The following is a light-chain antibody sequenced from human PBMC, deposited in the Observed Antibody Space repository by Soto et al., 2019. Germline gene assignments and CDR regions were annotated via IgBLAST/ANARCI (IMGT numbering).Light chain of an antibody. V-gene: IGLV1-40*01. CDR3: QSYDSSLSGWV. CDR2: GNS. Sequence: QSVLTQPPSVSGAPGQRVTISCTGSSSNIGAGYDVQWYQQIPGTAPKLLVYGNSNLPSGVPDRFSGSRSGTSASLAITGFQAEDDADHYCQSYDSSLSGWVFGGGTKLTVL. CDR1: SSNIGAGYD. J-gene: IGLJ3*02.